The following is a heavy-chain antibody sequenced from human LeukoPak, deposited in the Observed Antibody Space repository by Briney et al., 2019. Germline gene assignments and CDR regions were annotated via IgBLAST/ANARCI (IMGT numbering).Heavy chain of an antibody. V-gene: IGHV3-48*01. CDR3: ASDPPIVLVDNDFDAFDI. Sequence: GGSLRLSCAASGFTFSTYSINWVRQAPGKGLEWVSYIDSRSSTIYYADSVKGRFTISRDNSKNTLYLQMNSLRAEDTAVYYCASDPPIVLVDNDFDAFDIWGQGTMVTVSS. J-gene: IGHJ3*02. D-gene: IGHD2-8*02. CDR2: IDSRSSTI. CDR1: GFTFSTYS.